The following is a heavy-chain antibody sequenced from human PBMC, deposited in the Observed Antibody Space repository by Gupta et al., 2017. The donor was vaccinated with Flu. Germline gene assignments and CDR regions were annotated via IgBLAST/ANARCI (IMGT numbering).Heavy chain of an antibody. V-gene: IGHV3-23*01. CDR2: ISGSGGST. J-gene: IGHJ4*02. CDR3: AKVASSGCILPFKYFDY. CDR1: GFTFSSYA. D-gene: IGHD6-19*01. Sequence: EVQLLESGGGLVQPGGSLRLSCAASGFTFSSYAMSWVRQAPGKGLEWVSAISGSGGSTYYADSVKGRFTISRDNSKNTLYLQMNSLRAEDTAVYYCAKVASSGCILPFKYFDYWGQGTLVTVSS.